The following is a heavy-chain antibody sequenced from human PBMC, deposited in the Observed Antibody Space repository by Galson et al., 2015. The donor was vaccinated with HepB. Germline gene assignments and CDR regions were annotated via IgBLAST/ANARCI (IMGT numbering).Heavy chain of an antibody. D-gene: IGHD6-13*01. Sequence: SLRLSCAASGFTFSSYSMNWVRQAPGKGLEWVSSISSSSSSYIYYADSVKGRFTISRDNAKNSLYLQMNSLRAEDTAVYYCARGSTTLGIPYYYYYMDVWGKGTTVTVSS. CDR2: ISSSSSSYI. V-gene: IGHV3-21*01. CDR1: GFTFSSYS. J-gene: IGHJ6*03. CDR3: ARGSTTLGIPYYYYYMDV.